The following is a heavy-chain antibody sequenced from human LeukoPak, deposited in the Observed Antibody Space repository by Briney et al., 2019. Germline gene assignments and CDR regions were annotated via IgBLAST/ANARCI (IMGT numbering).Heavy chain of an antibody. V-gene: IGHV5-51*01. J-gene: IGHJ4*02. CDR2: INPADSDT. CDR1: GYIFSSYW. CDR3: ARGEGGYNYAF. Sequence: GESLKISCKASGYIFSSYWIAWVRQIPGKGLEWMGIINPADSDTRYSLSIQGQVTISADRSISTAYLQWSSLKASDTAIYYCARGEGGYNYAFWGQGTLVSVSS. D-gene: IGHD5-24*01.